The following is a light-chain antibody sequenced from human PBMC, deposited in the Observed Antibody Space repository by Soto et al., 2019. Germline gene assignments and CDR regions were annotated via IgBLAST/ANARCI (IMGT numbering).Light chain of an antibody. V-gene: IGKV3-15*01. J-gene: IGKJ1*01. CDR1: QSVTNK. CDR3: LQYHYWPWT. Sequence: EIVMTQSPATLSVSPREKVSLSCWASQSVTNKLAWYQQRPGQPPRLLSYDASTRATGVPATFSGSGSGTDFTLTISSLQSEDLGFYYCLQYHYWPWTFGQGTKVDIK. CDR2: DAS.